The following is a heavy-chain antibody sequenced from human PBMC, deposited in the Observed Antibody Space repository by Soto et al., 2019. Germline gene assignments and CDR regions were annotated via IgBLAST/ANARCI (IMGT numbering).Heavy chain of an antibody. V-gene: IGHV3-30-3*01. CDR3: ARDAKTSGGKQGASNYVDH. CDR1: GFSFSISP. Sequence: PGGSLRLSGAASGFSFSISPIPWVRQAPRKGPEWVALISYDGSNKFYAASVKGRFTISRDNSKSPLYLQVDSLRPEDAAVYYCARDAKTSGGKQGASNYVDHRGQAT. D-gene: IGHD2-15*01. CDR2: ISYDGSNK. J-gene: IGHJ4*02.